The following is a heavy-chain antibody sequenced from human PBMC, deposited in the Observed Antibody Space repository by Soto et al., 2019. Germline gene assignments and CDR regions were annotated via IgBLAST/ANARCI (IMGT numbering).Heavy chain of an antibody. CDR3: AKENKAVAGTGDAFDI. CDR1: GFTFSSYA. D-gene: IGHD6-19*01. CDR2: ISGSGGST. J-gene: IGHJ3*02. V-gene: IGHV3-23*01. Sequence: EVQLLESGGGLVQPGGSLRLSCAASGFTFSSYAMSWVRQAPGKGLEWVSAISGSGGSTYYADSVKGRFTISRDNSKNPLYLQMNSLRAEDTAVYYCAKENKAVAGTGDAFDIWGQGTMVTVSS.